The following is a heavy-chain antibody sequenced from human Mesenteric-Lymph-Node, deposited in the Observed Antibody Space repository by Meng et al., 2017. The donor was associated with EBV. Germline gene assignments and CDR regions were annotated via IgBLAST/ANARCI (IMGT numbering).Heavy chain of an antibody. CDR2: ISGSGGST. V-gene: IGHV3-23*01. D-gene: IGHD3-22*01. J-gene: IGHJ4*02. CDR3: AKVESSGYYYRY. CDR1: GLTFSSYA. Sequence: EVQLLESGGGLAQPGESLRLYCTVSGLTFSSYAMSWVRQAPGKGLEWVAAISGSGGSTYYADSVKGRFTISRDNPKNTLFLQMNSLRAEDTAVYFCAKVESSGYYYRYWGQGPLVTVYS.